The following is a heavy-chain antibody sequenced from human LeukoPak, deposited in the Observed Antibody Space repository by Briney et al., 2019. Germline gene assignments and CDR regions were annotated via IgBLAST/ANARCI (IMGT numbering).Heavy chain of an antibody. J-gene: IGHJ4*02. V-gene: IGHV3-30*02. CDR2: IRYDGSNK. CDR3: AKDPTPGFVVVIAIPDY. Sequence: GGSLRPSCAASGFTFSSYGMHWVRQAPGKGLEWMAFIRYDGSNKYYADPVKGRFTISRDNSKNTLYLQMNSLRAEDTAVYYCAKDPTPGFVVVIAIPDYWGQGTLVTVSS. CDR1: GFTFSSYG. D-gene: IGHD2-21*01.